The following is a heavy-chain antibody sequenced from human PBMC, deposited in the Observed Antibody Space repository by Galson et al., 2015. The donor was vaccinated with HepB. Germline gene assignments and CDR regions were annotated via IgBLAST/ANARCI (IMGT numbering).Heavy chain of an antibody. J-gene: IGHJ1*01. CDR2: INPSGGST. D-gene: IGHD3-22*01. V-gene: IGHV1-46*03. CDR1: GYTFTSYY. CDR3: ARSGATYYYDSSVPPRY. Sequence: SVKVSCKASGYTFTSYYMHWVRQAPGQGLEWMGVINPSGGSTSYAQKFQGRVTMTRDTSTSTVYMELSSLRSEDTAVYYCARSGATYYYDSSVPPRYWGQGTLVTVSS.